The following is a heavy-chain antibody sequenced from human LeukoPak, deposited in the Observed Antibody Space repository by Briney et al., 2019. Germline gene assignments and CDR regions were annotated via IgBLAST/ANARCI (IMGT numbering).Heavy chain of an antibody. CDR3: ARDSYDYVWGSYRDAFDI. J-gene: IGHJ3*02. V-gene: IGHV3-48*02. CDR1: GFTFSSYS. CDR2: ISSSSSTI. Sequence: GGSLRLSCAASGFTFSSYSMNWVRQAPGKGLEWVSYISSSSSTIYYAGSVKGRFTISRDNAKNSLYLQMNSLRDEDTAVYYCARDSYDYVWGSYRDAFDIWGQGTMVTVSS. D-gene: IGHD3-16*02.